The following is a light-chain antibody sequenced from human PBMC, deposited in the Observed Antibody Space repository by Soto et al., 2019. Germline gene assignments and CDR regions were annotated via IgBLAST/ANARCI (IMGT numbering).Light chain of an antibody. J-gene: IGKJ3*01. Sequence: EIVLTQSPATLSLSPGERAPLACRASQSVATYLAWYQHKPGQAPRLLIYDASSRATGILARFSGSGSGTYFSLTISSLEPVDFAVYYGQQPSSCPQDTCGLGTKVDIK. CDR3: QQPSSCPQDT. CDR1: QSVATY. V-gene: IGKV3-11*01. CDR2: DAS.